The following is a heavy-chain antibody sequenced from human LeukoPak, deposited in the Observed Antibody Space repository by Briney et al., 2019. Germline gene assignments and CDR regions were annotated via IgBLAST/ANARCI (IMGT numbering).Heavy chain of an antibody. CDR3: ASQRTTLVPRFFDY. D-gene: IGHD1-7*01. CDR1: GGSISSSSHY. V-gene: IGHV4-39*01. CDR2: NYYSGST. J-gene: IGHJ4*02. Sequence: PSETLSLTCTVSGGSISSSSHYWGWIRQPPGKGLEWIGRNYYSGSTCYNPSLKSRVTISVYKSKNQFSLKLSSVTAADTAVYYCASQRTTLVPRFFDYWGQGTLVTVSS.